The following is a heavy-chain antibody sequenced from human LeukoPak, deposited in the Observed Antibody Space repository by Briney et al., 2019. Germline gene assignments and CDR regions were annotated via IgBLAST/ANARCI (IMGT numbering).Heavy chain of an antibody. J-gene: IGHJ4*02. CDR3: AKFIAVADSGMYDY. CDR2: IYTSGST. V-gene: IGHV4-4*07. D-gene: IGHD6-19*01. CDR1: GGSISSYY. Sequence: PSETLSLTCTVSGGSISSYYWSWIRQPAGKGLEWIGRIYTSGSTNYNPSLKSRVTMSVDTSKNQFSLKLSSVTAADTAVYYCAKFIAVADSGMYDYWGQGTLVTVSS.